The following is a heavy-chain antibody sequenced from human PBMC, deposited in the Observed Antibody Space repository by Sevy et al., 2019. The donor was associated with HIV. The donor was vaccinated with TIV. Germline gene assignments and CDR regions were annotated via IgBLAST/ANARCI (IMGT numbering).Heavy chain of an antibody. D-gene: IGHD2-21*01. Sequence: GGSLRLSCAASGFTFSSYGMHWVRQAPGKGLEWVAFIRYDGSNKYYADSVKGRFTISRDNSKNTLYLQMNSLRAEDTAVYYCAKDGWKISGGSGRGVIAIPSYYYGMDVWGQGTTVTVSS. V-gene: IGHV3-30*02. CDR1: GFTFSSYG. CDR2: IRYDGSNK. CDR3: AKDGWKISGGSGRGVIAIPSYYYGMDV. J-gene: IGHJ6*02.